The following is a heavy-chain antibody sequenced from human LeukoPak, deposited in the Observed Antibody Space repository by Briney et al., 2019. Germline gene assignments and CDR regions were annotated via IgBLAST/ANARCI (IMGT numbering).Heavy chain of an antibody. V-gene: IGHV3-66*01. Sequence: GGSLILSCAVSGFTVSSNYMSWVRQAPGKGLEWVSLIYSGGTTYHAGSVKGRFTISRDNSKNTVYLQMNSLRAEDTAVYYCAESRYCSGGSCYMGYWGQGTLVTVSS. CDR3: AESRYCSGGSCYMGY. CDR1: GFTVSSNY. D-gene: IGHD2-15*01. CDR2: IYSGGTT. J-gene: IGHJ4*02.